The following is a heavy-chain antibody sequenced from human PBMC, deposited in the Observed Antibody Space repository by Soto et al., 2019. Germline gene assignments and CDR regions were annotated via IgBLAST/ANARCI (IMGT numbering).Heavy chain of an antibody. D-gene: IGHD5-12*01. CDR1: GFTFSSYA. CDR3: AKPLYSGYGYYFDS. CDR2: ISGSGDST. J-gene: IGHJ4*02. V-gene: IGHV3-23*01. Sequence: GGSLRLSCAASGFTFSSYAMSWVRQAPGKGLEWVSAISGSGDSTYYADSVKGRFTISRDNSKNTLYLQMNSLRAEDTAVYYCAKPLYSGYGYYFDSWGQGTLVTVSS.